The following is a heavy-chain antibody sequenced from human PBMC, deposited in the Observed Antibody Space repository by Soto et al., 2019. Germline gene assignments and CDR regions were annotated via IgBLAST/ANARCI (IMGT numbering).Heavy chain of an antibody. J-gene: IGHJ5*02. Sequence: SETLSLTCTVSGGSISSGDYYWSWIRHPPGKGLEWIGYIYYSGSTYYNPSLKSRVTISVDTSKNQFSLKLSSVTAADTAVYYCARDKKNSYGYPSEYNWFDPWGQGTLLTFSS. D-gene: IGHD5-18*01. V-gene: IGHV4-30-4*01. CDR2: IYYSGST. CDR1: GGSISSGDYY. CDR3: ARDKKNSYGYPSEYNWFDP.